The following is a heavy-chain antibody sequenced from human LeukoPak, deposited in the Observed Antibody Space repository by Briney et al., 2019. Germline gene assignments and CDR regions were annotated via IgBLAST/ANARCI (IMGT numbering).Heavy chain of an antibody. Sequence: ASVKVSCKASGYTFTSYYMHWVRQAPGQGLEWMGIINPSGGSTSYAQKFQGRVTMTRDTSTSTVYMELSSLRSEDTAVYYCAREGSPPPHYYDSSGYPSFDYWGQGTLVTVSS. J-gene: IGHJ4*02. CDR3: AREGSPPPHYYDSSGYPSFDY. D-gene: IGHD3-22*01. CDR2: INPSGGST. CDR1: GYTFTSYY. V-gene: IGHV1-46*01.